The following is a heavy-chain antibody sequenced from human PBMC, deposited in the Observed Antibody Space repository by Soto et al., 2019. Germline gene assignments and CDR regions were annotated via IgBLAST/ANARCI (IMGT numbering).Heavy chain of an antibody. CDR1: GFTFSSYA. J-gene: IGHJ4*02. D-gene: IGHD3-3*01. CDR2: ISTDGSIK. V-gene: IGHV3-30-3*01. Sequence: GALRLSCAASGFTFSSYAMHWVRQAPGKGLEWVTVISTDGSIKYYIDSVKGRFTISRDNSKNTLYPQMNSLRPNDTAVYYCARDVRYCNYTDCWAWGQGTLVTVSS. CDR3: ARDVRYCNYTDCWA.